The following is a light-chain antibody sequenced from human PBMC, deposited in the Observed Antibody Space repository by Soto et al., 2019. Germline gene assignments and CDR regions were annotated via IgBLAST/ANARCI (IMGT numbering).Light chain of an antibody. CDR3: QHYNSYSEA. J-gene: IGKJ1*01. CDR1: QSVSSN. Sequence: EIVLTQSPCTLSLSPGERSTLSCMASQSVSSNLAWYQQKPGQAPRLLIYGASTRATGIPARFSGSGSGTEFTLTISSLQPDDFATYYCQHYNSYSEAFGQGTKVDIK. V-gene: IGKV3-15*01. CDR2: GAS.